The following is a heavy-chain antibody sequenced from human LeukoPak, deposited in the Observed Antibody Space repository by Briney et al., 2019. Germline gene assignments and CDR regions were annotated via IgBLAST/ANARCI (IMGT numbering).Heavy chain of an antibody. J-gene: IGHJ6*03. Sequence: NPGESLKISCKGSGYSFTSYWIGWVRQMPGKGLEWMGIIYPGDSDTKYSPSFQGQVTISADKSISTAYLQWSSLKASDTAMYYCARHMKGGVFGRPFRQYYYMDAWGKGTTVTVSS. CDR3: ARHMKGGVFGRPFRQYYYMDA. V-gene: IGHV5-51*01. CDR2: IYPGDSDT. D-gene: IGHD3-10*01. CDR1: GYSFTSYW.